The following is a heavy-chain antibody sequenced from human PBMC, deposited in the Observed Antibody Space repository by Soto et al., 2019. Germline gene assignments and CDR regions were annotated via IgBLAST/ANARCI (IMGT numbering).Heavy chain of an antibody. CDR1: GFTFSSYS. J-gene: IGHJ3*02. V-gene: IGHV3-48*02. CDR3: ARDGAYCSSTSCYLLMDDAFDI. CDR2: ISSSSSTI. Sequence: EVQLVESGGGLVQPGGSLRLSCVASGFTFSSYSMNWVRQAPGKGLEWVSYISSSSSTIYYADSVKGRFTISRDNAKNSLYLQMNSLRDEDTAVYYCARDGAYCSSTSCYLLMDDAFDIWGQGTMVTVSS. D-gene: IGHD2-2*01.